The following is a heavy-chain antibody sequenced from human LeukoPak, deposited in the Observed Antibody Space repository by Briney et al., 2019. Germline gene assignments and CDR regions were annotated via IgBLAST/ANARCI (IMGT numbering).Heavy chain of an antibody. V-gene: IGHV3-48*03. CDR1: GFTFSSYE. CDR3: AGGRPSSSWYRGVLFDP. Sequence: GGSLRLSCEASGFTFSSYEMNWVRQAPGKGLAWVSYISSIGSNIYYADSVKGRFTITRNTAKNSLYLQMNSLRAEDTAVYYCAGGRPSSSWYRGVLFDPWGQGTLVTVSS. CDR2: ISSIGSNI. D-gene: IGHD6-13*01. J-gene: IGHJ5*02.